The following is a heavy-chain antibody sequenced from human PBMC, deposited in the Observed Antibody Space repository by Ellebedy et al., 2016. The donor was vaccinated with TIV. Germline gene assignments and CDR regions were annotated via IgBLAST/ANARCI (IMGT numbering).Heavy chain of an antibody. CDR3: ARVDLGLAFDY. J-gene: IGHJ4*02. D-gene: IGHD3/OR15-3a*01. V-gene: IGHV3-53*01. Sequence: GESLKISCAVSGFSLSSNYMSWVRQAPGKGLEWVSIIYSAGNTYYADSVKGRFTIYRDTSKNTVFLQMNSLRAEDTAAYYCARVDLGLAFDYWGRGTLVTVSS. CDR2: IYSAGNT. CDR1: GFSLSSNY.